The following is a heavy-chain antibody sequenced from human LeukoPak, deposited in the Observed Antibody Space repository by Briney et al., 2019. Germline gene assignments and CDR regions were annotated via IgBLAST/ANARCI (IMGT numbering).Heavy chain of an antibody. CDR1: GFTFSSYG. CDR3: AKDRIQLWLVDY. D-gene: IGHD5-18*01. J-gene: IGHJ4*02. V-gene: IGHV3-30*02. CDR2: IRYDGSNK. Sequence: GGSLRLSCAASGFTFSSYGMHWVRQAPGKGLEWVAFIRYDGSNKYDADSVKGRFTISRDNSKNTLYLQMNSLRAEDTAVYYCAKDRIQLWLVDYWGQGTLVTVSS.